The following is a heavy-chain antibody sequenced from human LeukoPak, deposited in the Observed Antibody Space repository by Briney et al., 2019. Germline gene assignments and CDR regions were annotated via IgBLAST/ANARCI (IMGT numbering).Heavy chain of an antibody. V-gene: IGHV3-7*01. CDR2: IKQDGSEK. Sequence: PGGSLRLSCAASGFTFSSYWMTWVRQAPAKGLEWVANIKQDGSEKYYAGSVKGRFTISRDNVKNSLYLQMNSLRAEDTAVYYCARVKTRLWYYMDVWGKGTTVTVSS. D-gene: IGHD3-16*01. J-gene: IGHJ6*03. CDR3: ARVKTRLWYYMDV. CDR1: GFTFSSYW.